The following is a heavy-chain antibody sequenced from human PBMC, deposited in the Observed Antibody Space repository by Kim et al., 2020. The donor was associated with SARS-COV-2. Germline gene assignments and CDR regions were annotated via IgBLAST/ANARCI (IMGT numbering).Heavy chain of an antibody. CDR2: INTNTGNP. D-gene: IGHD6-6*01. Sequence: ASVKVSCKASGYTFTSYAMNWVRQAPGQGLEWMGWINTNTGNPTYAQGFTGRFVFSLDTSVSTAYLQISSLKAEDTAVYYCARDKIRIAARPIYYYYGMDVWGQGTTVTVSS. CDR3: ARDKIRIAARPIYYYYGMDV. CDR1: GYTFTSYA. V-gene: IGHV7-4-1*02. J-gene: IGHJ6*02.